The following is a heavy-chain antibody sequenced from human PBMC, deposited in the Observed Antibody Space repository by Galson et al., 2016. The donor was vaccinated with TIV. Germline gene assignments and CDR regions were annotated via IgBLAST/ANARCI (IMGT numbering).Heavy chain of an antibody. J-gene: IGHJ4*02. D-gene: IGHD4-17*01. CDR1: GGSITSFY. V-gene: IGHV4-59*01. Sequence: SETLSLTCSVSGGSITSFYWSWIRQPPGKGLEWIGYIYFDGSTIYNPSLKSRVTVSVDTARNEFSLTLRSVTAADTAVYYCARKGSGDYDWGRAAFDNWGQGTLVTVSS. CDR3: ARKGSGDYDWGRAAFDN. CDR2: IYFDGST.